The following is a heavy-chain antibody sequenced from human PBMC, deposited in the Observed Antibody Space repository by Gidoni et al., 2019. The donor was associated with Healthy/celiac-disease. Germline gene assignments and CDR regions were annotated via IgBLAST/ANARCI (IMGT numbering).Heavy chain of an antibody. J-gene: IGHJ5*02. Sequence: QVQLQESGPGLVKPSETLSLPCTVSGGSISSYYWSWIRQPPGKGLEWIGYIYYSGSTNYNPSLKSRVTISVDTSKNQFSLKLSSVTAADTAVYYCARNYGSGSYHNWFDPWGQGTLVTVSS. CDR3: ARNYGSGSYHNWFDP. CDR2: IYYSGST. V-gene: IGHV4-59*01. D-gene: IGHD3-10*01. CDR1: GGSISSYY.